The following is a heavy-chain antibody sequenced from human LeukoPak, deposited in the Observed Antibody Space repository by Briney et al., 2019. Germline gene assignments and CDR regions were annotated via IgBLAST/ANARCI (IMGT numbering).Heavy chain of an antibody. CDR3: ARSSGYGEYSQH. CDR1: GGSISSYY. CDR2: IYYSGST. D-gene: IGHD3-3*01. Sequence: PSETLSLTCTVSGGSISSYYWSWIRQPPGKGLEWIGYIYYSGSTNYNPSLKSRVTISVDTSKNQFSLKLSSVTAADTAVYYCARSSGYGEYSQHWGQGTLVTVSS. J-gene: IGHJ1*01. V-gene: IGHV4-59*01.